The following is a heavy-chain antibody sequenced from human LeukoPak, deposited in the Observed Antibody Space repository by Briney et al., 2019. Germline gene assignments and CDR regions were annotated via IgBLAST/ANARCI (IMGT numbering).Heavy chain of an antibody. Sequence: GGSLRLSCAASGFTFSGSPILWVRQASGKGLEWVGCIRSKADNYATAYAASVQGRCTISRDDSKSTAYLQLNSLKTEDTAVYYCTQSNYWGQGALVTVSS. CDR2: IRSKADNYAT. V-gene: IGHV3-73*01. CDR1: GFTFSGSP. CDR3: TQSNY. J-gene: IGHJ4*02.